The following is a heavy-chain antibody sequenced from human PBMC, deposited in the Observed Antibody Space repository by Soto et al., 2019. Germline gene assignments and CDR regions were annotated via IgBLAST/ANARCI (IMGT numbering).Heavy chain of an antibody. D-gene: IGHD5-18*01. CDR1: GFSFSTYG. V-gene: IGHV3-30*03. J-gene: IGHJ4*02. CDR2: ISYDGSNR. Sequence: HPGGSLRLSCAASGFSFSTYGMHWVRQAPGKGLEWVAVISYDGSNRYYADAVKGRFTISRDNSKNTLYLQMNSLRAEDTAVFYCARDSVDTSLVRFDYWGQGTLVTVSS. CDR3: ARDSVDTSLVRFDY.